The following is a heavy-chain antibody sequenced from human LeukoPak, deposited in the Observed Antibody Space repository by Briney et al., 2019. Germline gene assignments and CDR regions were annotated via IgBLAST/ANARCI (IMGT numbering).Heavy chain of an antibody. CDR3: ARVGRGDHTWGSYYCDH. Sequence: SETLSLTCTVSGDSFSSYHWSWLRQPPGKGLEWLGYISSSGNTSYNPSLKSRVTISVDTSKNQFSLKLTSVTAADTAVYYCARVGRGDHTWGSYYCDHWGQGTLVSVSS. D-gene: IGHD3-16*01. CDR1: GDSFSSYH. CDR2: ISSSGNT. J-gene: IGHJ4*02. V-gene: IGHV4-59*01.